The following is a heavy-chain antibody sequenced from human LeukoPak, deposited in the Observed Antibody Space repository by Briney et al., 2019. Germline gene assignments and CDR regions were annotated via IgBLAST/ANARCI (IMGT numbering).Heavy chain of an antibody. Sequence: PGGSLRLSCAASGFTFSSYAMSWVRQAPGKGLEWVSAISGSGGSTYYADSVQGRFTISRDNSRNTLYLQMNSLRAEDTAVYYCAKVGDIVATSSIEDWDQGTLVTVSS. D-gene: IGHD5-12*01. CDR1: GFTFSSYA. V-gene: IGHV3-23*01. CDR2: ISGSGGST. J-gene: IGHJ4*02. CDR3: AKVGDIVATSSIED.